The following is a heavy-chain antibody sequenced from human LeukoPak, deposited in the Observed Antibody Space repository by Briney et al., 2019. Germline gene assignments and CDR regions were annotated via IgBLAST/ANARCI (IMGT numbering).Heavy chain of an antibody. J-gene: IGHJ6*02. V-gene: IGHV3-11*01. CDR3: ARDSGFKYYDSSGYTDRGYYYYGMDV. D-gene: IGHD3-22*01. Sequence: GGSLRLSCAASGFTFSDYYMSWIRQAPGKGLEWVSYISSSGSTISYADSVKGRFTISRDNAKNSLYLQMNSLRAEDTAVYYCARDSGFKYYDSSGYTDRGYYYYGMDVWGQGTTVTVSS. CDR2: ISSSGSTI. CDR1: GFTFSDYY.